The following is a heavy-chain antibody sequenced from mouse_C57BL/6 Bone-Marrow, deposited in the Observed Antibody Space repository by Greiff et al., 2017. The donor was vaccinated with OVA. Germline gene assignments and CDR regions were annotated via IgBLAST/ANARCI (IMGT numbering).Heavy chain of an antibody. CDR1: GFTFSDYG. CDR2: ISSGSSTI. CDR3: ARLGTTVPIMDY. J-gene: IGHJ4*01. D-gene: IGHD1-1*01. V-gene: IGHV5-17*01. Sequence: EVKVEESGGGLVKPGGSLKLSCAASGFTFSDYGMHWVRQAPEKGLEWVAYISSGSSTIYYADTVKGRFTISRDNAKNTLFLQMTSLRSEDTAMYYCARLGTTVPIMDYWGQGTSVTVSS.